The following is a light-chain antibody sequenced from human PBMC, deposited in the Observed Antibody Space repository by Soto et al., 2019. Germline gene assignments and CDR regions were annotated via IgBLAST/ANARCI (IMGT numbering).Light chain of an antibody. CDR1: QHISTY. V-gene: IGKV1-39*01. CDR2: AAS. CDR3: PVSSSIPRT. Sequence: EIQVTQNNSSLSASVGDRVTISCRSSQHISTYLNWYQHKPGKAPKLLVYAASTLQSGVPSRFSGSGSGTDFRLTISSLQPEDCATYYSPVSSSIPRTFG. J-gene: IGKJ1*01.